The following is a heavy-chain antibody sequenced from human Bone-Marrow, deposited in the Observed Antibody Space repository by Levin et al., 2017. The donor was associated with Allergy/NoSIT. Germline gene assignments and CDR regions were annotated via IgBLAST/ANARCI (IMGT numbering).Heavy chain of an antibody. Sequence: LSLTCAASGFTISSYGMHWVRQAPGKGLEWVTFISYDGSNKYYADSVKGRITVSRDNSKNTLYLQMNSLRGEDTAVYYCAKDRQLRIPGAYNYYNFYMDVWGKGTTVTVSS. D-gene: IGHD3-16*01. CDR1: GFTISSYG. J-gene: IGHJ6*03. CDR2: ISYDGSNK. CDR3: AKDRQLRIPGAYNYYNFYMDV. V-gene: IGHV3-30*18.